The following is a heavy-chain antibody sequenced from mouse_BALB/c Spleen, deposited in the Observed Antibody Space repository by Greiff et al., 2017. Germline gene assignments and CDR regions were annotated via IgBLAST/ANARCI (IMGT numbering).Heavy chain of an antibody. CDR3: ARSPIYYDYDDRYFDV. CDR2: ISYSGST. D-gene: IGHD2-4*01. V-gene: IGHV3-8*02. CDR1: GDSITSGY. Sequence: EVKLEESGPSLVKPSQTLSLTCSVTGDSITSGYWNWIRKFPGNKLEYMGYISYSGSTYYNPSLKSRISITRDTSKNQYYLQLNSVTTEDTATYYCARSPIYYDYDDRYFDVWGAGTTVTVSS. J-gene: IGHJ1*01.